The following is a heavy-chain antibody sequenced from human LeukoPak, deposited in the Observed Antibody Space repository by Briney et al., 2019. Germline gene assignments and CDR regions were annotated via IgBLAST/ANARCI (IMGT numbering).Heavy chain of an antibody. CDR2: INPNRGGT. V-gene: IGHV1-2*06. CDR3: ARERSLQKRGNKIVLIASMFDP. J-gene: IGHJ5*02. CDR1: GYTFTGYY. D-gene: IGHD2-8*01. Sequence: ASVKVSCKASGYTFTGYYMHWVRQAPGQGLEWMGRINPNRGGTNYAQKFQGRVTMTRDTSISTAYMELSRLRSDDTAVYYCARERSLQKRGNKIVLIASMFDPWGQGTLVTVSS.